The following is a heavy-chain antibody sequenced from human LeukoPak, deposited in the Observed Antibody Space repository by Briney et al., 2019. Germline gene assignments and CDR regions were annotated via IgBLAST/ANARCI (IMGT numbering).Heavy chain of an antibody. CDR3: AKDRQGLFFDY. J-gene: IGHJ4*02. Sequence: GGSLRLSCAASGFTFSSNGMHWVRQAPGKGLEWVAVISYDGSNKYYADSVKGRFTISRDNSKNTLYLQMNSLRAEDTAVYYCAKDRQGLFFDYWGQGTLVTVSS. V-gene: IGHV3-30*18. D-gene: IGHD4/OR15-4a*01. CDR1: GFTFSSNG. CDR2: ISYDGSNK.